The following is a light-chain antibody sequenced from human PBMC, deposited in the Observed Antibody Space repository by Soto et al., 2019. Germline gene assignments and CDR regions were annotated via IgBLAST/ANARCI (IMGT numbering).Light chain of an antibody. V-gene: IGKV1-39*01. CDR1: QSISSY. CDR3: QQSYSTPPGT. Sequence: DIPMTQSPSSLSASVGDRVTITCRASQSISSYLNWYQQKPGKAPKLLIYAASSLQSGVPSRFSGSGSGTDFTLTISSLQPEDFATYYCQQSYSTPPGTFGGGTKVEIK. J-gene: IGKJ4*01. CDR2: AAS.